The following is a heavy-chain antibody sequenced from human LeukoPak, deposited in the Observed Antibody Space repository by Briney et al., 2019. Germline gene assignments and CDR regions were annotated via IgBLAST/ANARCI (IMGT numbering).Heavy chain of an antibody. CDR1: GYTFTSYG. CDR2: ISAYNGNT. V-gene: IGHV1-18*01. J-gene: IGHJ1*01. Sequence: GASVKVSCKSSGYTFTSYGITWVRQVPGQGLEWMGWISAYNGNTKYAQKFQGRVTMATDTSTSTAYMELRSLRSDDTAVYYCASSTAILDEYFQHWGQGTLVTVSS. CDR3: ASSTAILDEYFQH. D-gene: IGHD2-21*02.